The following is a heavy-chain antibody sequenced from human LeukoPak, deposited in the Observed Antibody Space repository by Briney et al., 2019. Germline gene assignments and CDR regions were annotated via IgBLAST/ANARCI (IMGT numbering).Heavy chain of an antibody. V-gene: IGHV3-21*01. CDR3: ARGSPTYDSSGYYDHFDY. J-gene: IGHJ4*02. CDR2: ISSTSSFI. CDR1: GFTFSSYS. D-gene: IGHD3-22*01. Sequence: GGSLRLSCAASGFTFSSYSMNCVRQAPGKGLEWVSSISSTSSFIYYADSVKGRFTISRDNAKNSLYLQMNSLRAEDTAVYYCARGSPTYDSSGYYDHFDYWGQGTLVTVSS.